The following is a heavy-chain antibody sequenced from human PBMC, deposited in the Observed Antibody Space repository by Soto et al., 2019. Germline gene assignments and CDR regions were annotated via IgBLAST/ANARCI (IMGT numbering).Heavy chain of an antibody. Sequence: GGSLRLSCAASGFTVSSSYLTWVRQAPGKGLEWVAILYTGTDTVYADSVKGRFTISRDSSKNTLYLQMHSLRAEDTAMYFCARSLYTGRYSPRFLDYCGQGSLGT. CDR3: ARSLYTGRYSPRFLDY. D-gene: IGHD2-15*01. CDR2: LYTGTDT. V-gene: IGHV3-53*01. J-gene: IGHJ4*02. CDR1: GFTVSSSY.